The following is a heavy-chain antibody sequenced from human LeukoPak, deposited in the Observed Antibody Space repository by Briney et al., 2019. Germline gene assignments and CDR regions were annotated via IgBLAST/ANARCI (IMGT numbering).Heavy chain of an antibody. J-gene: IGHJ4*02. Sequence: ASVKVFCRASGYTFTGYYMHWVRQAPGQGLEWMGWINPNSGGTNYAQKFQGRVTMTRDTSISTAYMEVSRLRSDDTAVYSCARSTGYYHDYWGQGTLVTVSS. CDR3: ARSTGYYHDY. CDR2: INPNSGGT. CDR1: GYTFTGYY. D-gene: IGHD3-9*01. V-gene: IGHV1-2*02.